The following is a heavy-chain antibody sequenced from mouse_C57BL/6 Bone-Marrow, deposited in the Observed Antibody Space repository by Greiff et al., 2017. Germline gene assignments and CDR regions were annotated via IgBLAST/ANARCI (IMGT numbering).Heavy chain of an antibody. CDR2: IHPNSGST. CDR3: ARSGSSWFAF. V-gene: IGHV1-64*01. CDR1: GYTFTSYW. D-gene: IGHD1-3*01. Sequence: QVQLQQSGAELVKPGASVKLSCKASGYTFTSYWMHWVKQRPGQGLEWIGMIHPNSGSTNYNEKFKSKATLTVDKSSSTAYMQLSSLTSEDSAVYFCARSGSSWFAFGCRGTGVTVSA. J-gene: IGHJ3*01.